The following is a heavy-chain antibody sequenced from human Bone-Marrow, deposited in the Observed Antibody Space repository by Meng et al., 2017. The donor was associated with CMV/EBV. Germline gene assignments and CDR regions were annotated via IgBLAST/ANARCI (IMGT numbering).Heavy chain of an antibody. D-gene: IGHD6-13*01. CDR3: ARGTVGSSWYVSY. CDR1: GYTFTSYY. CDR2: IIPILGIA. V-gene: IGHV1-69*04. Sequence: SMKVSCKASGYTFTSYYMHWVRQAPGQGLEWMGRIIPILGIANYAQKFQGRVTITADKSTSTAYMELSSLRAEDTAVYYWARGTVGSSWYVSYWGQGTLVTVSS. J-gene: IGHJ4*02.